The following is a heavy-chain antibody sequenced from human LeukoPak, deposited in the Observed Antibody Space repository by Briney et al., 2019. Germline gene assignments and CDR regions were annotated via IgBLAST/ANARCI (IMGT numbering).Heavy chain of an antibody. D-gene: IGHD5-24*01. CDR2: ISSSSTYI. Sequence: GGSLRLSCAASGFTLSSYSMTWVRQAPGKGLEWVSSISSSSTYIYQADSVKGRFTISRDNAKNSLFLQMNSLRADDTAVYYCGRAVEMTTIIAFDIWGQGTLVTVSS. V-gene: IGHV3-21*01. J-gene: IGHJ3*02. CDR3: GRAVEMTTIIAFDI. CDR1: GFTLSSYS.